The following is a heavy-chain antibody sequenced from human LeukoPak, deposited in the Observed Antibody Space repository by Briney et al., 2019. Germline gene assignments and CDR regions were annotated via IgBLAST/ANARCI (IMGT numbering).Heavy chain of an antibody. Sequence: ASVKVSCKASGYTFTNNYLHWVRQAPGQGLEWMGMIYPRDGSTSYAQKLQGRVTMTTDTSTSTAYMELRNLRSDDTAVYYCAKDYRFSDPKSGLASDHWGQGTLVTVSS. CDR3: AKDYRFSDPKSGLASDH. J-gene: IGHJ4*02. CDR1: GYTFTNNY. D-gene: IGHD3-16*02. V-gene: IGHV1-46*01. CDR2: IYPRDGST.